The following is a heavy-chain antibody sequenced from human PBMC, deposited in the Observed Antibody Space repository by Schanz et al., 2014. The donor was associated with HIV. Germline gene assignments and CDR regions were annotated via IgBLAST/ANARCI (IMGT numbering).Heavy chain of an antibody. V-gene: IGHV3-33*01. Sequence: QVQLVESGGGVVQPGRSLRLSCAASGFTFTSFGMHWVRQAPGKGLDWVAVIWYDGSNKYYADSVKGRFTISRDNSKKALYLQMNSLRVEDTAVYYCASTVYLYTGSSDYYYGMDVWGQGTTVTVSS. CDR3: ASTVYLYTGSSDYYYGMDV. J-gene: IGHJ6*02. CDR1: GFTFTSFG. CDR2: IWYDGSNK. D-gene: IGHD6-6*01.